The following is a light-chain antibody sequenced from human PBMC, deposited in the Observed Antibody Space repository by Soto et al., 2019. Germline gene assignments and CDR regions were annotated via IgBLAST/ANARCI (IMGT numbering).Light chain of an antibody. J-gene: IGLJ2*01. CDR3: CSYAGSSTSPGVV. Sequence: TVLAQLLSAALSTGGSVACSCCPRNTDSGWYYPVSWYQQHPGKAPKLMIYEGSKRPSGVSNRFSGSKSGNTASLTISGLQAEDEADYYCCSYAGSSTSPGVVFGGGTQLTVL. CDR2: EGS. CDR1: NTDSGWYYP. V-gene: IGLV2-23*01.